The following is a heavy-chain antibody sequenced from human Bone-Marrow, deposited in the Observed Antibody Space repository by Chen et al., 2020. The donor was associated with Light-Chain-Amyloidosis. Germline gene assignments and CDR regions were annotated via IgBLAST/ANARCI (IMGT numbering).Heavy chain of an antibody. CDR3: IATTVAEDYHVY. D-gene: IGHD1-26*01. J-gene: IGHJ4*02. CDR1: GFTITDAW. CDR2: IKSKTYDGKT. Sequence: GSLRLSCAASGFTITDAWMSWVRQAPGKGLEWVGRIKSKTYDGKTDYAAPVKGRFTISRDDSKNDLFLQMDSLTTADTAVYYCIATTVAEDYHVYWGQGTLVTVSS. V-gene: IGHV3-15*01.